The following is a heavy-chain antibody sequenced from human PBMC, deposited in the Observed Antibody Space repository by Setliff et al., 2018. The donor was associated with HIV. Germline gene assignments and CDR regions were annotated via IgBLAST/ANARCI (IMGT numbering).Heavy chain of an antibody. CDR2: IVYSGTT. CDR3: AREYSSGPGSY. V-gene: IGHV4-39*07. D-gene: IGHD6-19*01. J-gene: IGHJ4*02. Sequence: SETLSLTCTVSGGSIIINDYYWGWIRQSPGKGLEWIGSIVYSGTTYYNVSLESRVTISVDTSKNQFSLKLSSVTAADTAVYYCAREYSSGPGSYWGQGTLVTVSS. CDR1: GGSIIINDYY.